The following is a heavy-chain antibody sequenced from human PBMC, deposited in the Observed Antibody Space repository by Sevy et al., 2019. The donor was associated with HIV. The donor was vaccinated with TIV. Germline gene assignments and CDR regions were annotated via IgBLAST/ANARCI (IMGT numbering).Heavy chain of an antibody. CDR3: ARDLGSGSYYFDY. J-gene: IGHJ4*02. CDR1: GYTFTSYG. D-gene: IGHD1-26*01. V-gene: IGHV1-18*01. CDR2: ISAYNGNK. Sequence: ASVKVSCKASGYTFTSYGISWVRQAPGQGLEWMGWISAYNGNKNYAHKLQGRVTMTTDTSMSTAYMELTSLRSDDTAVYYCARDLGSGSYYFDYWGQGTLVTVSS.